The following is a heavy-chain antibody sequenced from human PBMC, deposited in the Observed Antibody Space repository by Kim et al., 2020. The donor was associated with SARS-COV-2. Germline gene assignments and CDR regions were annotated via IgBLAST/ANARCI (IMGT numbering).Heavy chain of an antibody. Sequence: PSLKSRVTISVDTSKNQFSLKLSSVTAADTAVYYCARAVAPRNVDGGFDYWGQGTLVTVSS. J-gene: IGHJ4*02. CDR3: ARAVAPRNVDGGFDY. D-gene: IGHD2-15*01. V-gene: IGHV4-31*02.